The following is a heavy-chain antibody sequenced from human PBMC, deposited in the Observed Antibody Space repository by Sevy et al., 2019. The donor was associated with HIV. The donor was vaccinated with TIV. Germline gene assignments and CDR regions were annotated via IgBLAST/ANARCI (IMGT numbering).Heavy chain of an antibody. CDR3: ARADSSGYYPNYYFDY. CDR1: GGSISSGGYY. J-gene: IGHJ4*02. CDR2: IYYSGST. V-gene: IGHV4-31*03. D-gene: IGHD3-22*01. Sequence: SETLSLTCTVSGGSISSGGYYWSWIRQHPGKGLEWIGYIYYSGSTYYNPSLKSRVTISVDTSKNQFSLKLSSVTAADTAVYYCARADSSGYYPNYYFDYWGQGTLVTVSS.